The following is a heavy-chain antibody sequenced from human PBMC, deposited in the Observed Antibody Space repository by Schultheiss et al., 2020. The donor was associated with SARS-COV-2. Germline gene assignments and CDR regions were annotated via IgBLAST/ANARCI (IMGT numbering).Heavy chain of an antibody. D-gene: IGHD2-2*01. V-gene: IGHV4-39*01. CDR3: ATLVGPAAMLVDY. Sequence: SETLSLTCTVSGGSISSYNWGWIRQPPGKGLEWIGSIYYSGSTYYNPSLKSRVTISVDTSKNQFSLKLSSVTAADTAVYYCATLVGPAAMLVDYWGQGTLVTVSS. CDR2: IYYSGST. CDR1: GGSISSYN. J-gene: IGHJ4*02.